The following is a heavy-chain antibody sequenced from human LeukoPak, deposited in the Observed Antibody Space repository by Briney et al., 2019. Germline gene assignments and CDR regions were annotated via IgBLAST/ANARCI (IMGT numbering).Heavy chain of an antibody. CDR2: TYPGDSDT. CDR1: GYSFTSYW. V-gene: IGHV5-51*01. CDR3: ARRPGYYYGSGSYYKTYYFDY. J-gene: IGHJ4*02. Sequence: GESLKISCKGSGYSFTSYWIGWVRQMPGKGLERMGITYPGDSDTRYSPSFQGQVTISADKSISTAYLQWSSLKASDTAMYYCARRPGYYYGSGSYYKTYYFDYWGQGTLVTVSS. D-gene: IGHD3-10*01.